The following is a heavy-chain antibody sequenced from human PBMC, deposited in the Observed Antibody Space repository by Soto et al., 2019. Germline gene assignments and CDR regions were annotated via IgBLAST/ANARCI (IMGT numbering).Heavy chain of an antibody. Sequence: GGSLRLSCAASGFTFSSYGMHWVRQAPGKXPEWVAVISYDGSNKYYADSVKGRFTFSRDNSKNTLYLQMNSLRAEDTAVYYCAKDRAGIWSYYYYGMDVWGQGTTVTVSS. V-gene: IGHV3-30*18. J-gene: IGHJ6*02. CDR1: GFTFSSYG. CDR2: ISYDGSNK. D-gene: IGHD6-13*01. CDR3: AKDRAGIWSYYYYGMDV.